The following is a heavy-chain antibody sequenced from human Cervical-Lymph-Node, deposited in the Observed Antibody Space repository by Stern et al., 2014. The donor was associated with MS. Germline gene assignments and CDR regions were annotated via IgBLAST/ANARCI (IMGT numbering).Heavy chain of an antibody. CDR2: IGSNSNAI. D-gene: IGHD6-25*01. CDR1: GFTFSSNS. V-gene: IGHV3-48*02. J-gene: IGHJ4*02. CDR3: VRSSSGWAYYFDF. Sequence: EVQLVESGGGLVLPGGSLKLSCEASGFTFSSNSMNWVRQAPGKGLEWLSYIGSNSNAIYYAESVKGRFTISRDNAKSSLYLQMNSLRDEDTAVYHCVRSSSGWAYYFDFWGQGTLVTVSS.